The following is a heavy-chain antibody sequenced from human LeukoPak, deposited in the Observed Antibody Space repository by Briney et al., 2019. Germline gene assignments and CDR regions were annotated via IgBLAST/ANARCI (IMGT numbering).Heavy chain of an antibody. J-gene: IGHJ4*02. CDR3: ARASRRGLRLGELSLYDY. V-gene: IGHV1-3*01. D-gene: IGHD3-16*02. Sequence: ASVKVSCKASGYTFTGYYMHWVRQAPGQRLEWMGWINAGNGNTKYSQKFQGRVTITRDTSASTAYMELSSLRSEDTAVYYCARASRRGLRLGELSLYDYWGQGTLVTVSS. CDR1: GYTFTGYY. CDR2: INAGNGNT.